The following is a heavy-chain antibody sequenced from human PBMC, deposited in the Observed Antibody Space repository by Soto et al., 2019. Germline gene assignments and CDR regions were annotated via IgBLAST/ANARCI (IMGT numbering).Heavy chain of an antibody. Sequence: SETLSLTCSVSRGSISSGSYYWAWIRQTPGKGLEWIGSISYSGTTNYNPSLKSRVTVSVDTSKNQFSLKLSSVTAADTAVYYCARDEGLGDYVWGSVRLAFDIWGQGTMVTVSS. CDR2: ISYSGTT. CDR1: RGSISSGSYY. CDR3: ARDEGLGDYVWGSVRLAFDI. D-gene: IGHD3-16*01. V-gene: IGHV4-61*01. J-gene: IGHJ3*02.